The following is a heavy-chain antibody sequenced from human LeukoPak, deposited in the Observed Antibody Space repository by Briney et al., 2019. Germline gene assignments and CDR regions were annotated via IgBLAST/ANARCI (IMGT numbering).Heavy chain of an antibody. CDR1: GGSISSGNYY. CDR3: AMSIVMDADDAFDI. CDR2: IYTSGST. Sequence: SETLSLTCSVSGGSISSGNYYWSWIRQPAGRGLEWIERIYTSGSTNYNPSLKRRLTMSVDTSKNQFSLKLSSVSAADTAVYYCAMSIVMDADDAFDIWGQGTLVTVSS. V-gene: IGHV4-61*02. D-gene: IGHD6-6*01. J-gene: IGHJ3*02.